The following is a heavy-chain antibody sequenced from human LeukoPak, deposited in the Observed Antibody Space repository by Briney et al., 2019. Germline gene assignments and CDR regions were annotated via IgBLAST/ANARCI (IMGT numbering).Heavy chain of an antibody. D-gene: IGHD7-27*01. V-gene: IGHV1-2*06. J-gene: IGHJ4*02. CDR1: GYTFIDCF. Sequence: ASVKVSCKTSGYTFIDCFIHWLRQAPGQGLEWMGRINPNSGGTEYEQKFQGRVTMTRDTSISTAYMELIRLISDDTAVYYCARDLSSTPNWEFDYWGQGTLVTVSS. CDR2: INPNSGGT. CDR3: ARDLSSTPNWEFDY.